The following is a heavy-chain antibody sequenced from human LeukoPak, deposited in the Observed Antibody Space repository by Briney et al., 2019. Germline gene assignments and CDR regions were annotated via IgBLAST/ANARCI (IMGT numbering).Heavy chain of an antibody. V-gene: IGHV5-51*01. CDR1: GYTFFTYW. J-gene: IGHJ4*02. CDR3: ARHSGIYSSRPAQYDY. CDR2: IYPGDSDT. Sequence: GESLKISCKGSGYTFFTYWIGWVRQMPGKGLEWMGIIYPGDSDTRYSPSFQGQVTISADKSISTAYLQWSGLKASDTAMYYCARHSGIYSSRPAQYDYWGQGTLVTVSS. D-gene: IGHD6-13*01.